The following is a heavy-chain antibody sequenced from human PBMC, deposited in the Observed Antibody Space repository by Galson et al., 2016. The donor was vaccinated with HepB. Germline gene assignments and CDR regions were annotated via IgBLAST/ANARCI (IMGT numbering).Heavy chain of an antibody. D-gene: IGHD3-3*01. J-gene: IGHJ3*01. CDR1: GGSINDYY. V-gene: IGHV4-59*01. CDR2: IYYRGST. CDR3: ARFGVVPL. Sequence: SETLSLTCTVSGGSINDYYWSWIRQPPGKGLEWIGYIYYRGSTNSNPSLRSRVAISGDTSKNQLSLRLTSVTAANTGVYFCARFGVVPLWGQGTMVIVSS.